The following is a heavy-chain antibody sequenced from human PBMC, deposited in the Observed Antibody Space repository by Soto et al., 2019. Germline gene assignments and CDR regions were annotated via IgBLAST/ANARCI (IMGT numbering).Heavy chain of an antibody. D-gene: IGHD3-10*01. CDR2: ISYDGSNK. V-gene: IGHV3-30*18. CDR3: AKDRGDKGYYYGSGSYYSSTFDY. CDR1: GFTFSSYG. Sequence: GGSLRLSCAASGFTFSSYGMHWVRQAPGKGLEWVAVISYDGSNKYYADSVKGRSTISRDNSKNTLYLQMNSLRAEDTAVYYCAKDRGDKGYYYGSGSYYSSTFDYWGQGTLVTVSS. J-gene: IGHJ4*02.